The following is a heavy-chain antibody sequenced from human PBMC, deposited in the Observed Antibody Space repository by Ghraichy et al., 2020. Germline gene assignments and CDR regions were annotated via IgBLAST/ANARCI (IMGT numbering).Heavy chain of an antibody. D-gene: IGHD3-10*01. CDR1: GFTFSSYG. CDR2: ISYDDSHK. Sequence: GGSLRLSCAASGFTFSSYGMHWVRQAPGKGLEWVSVISYDDSHKYYADSVKGRFTISRDNTKNTLYLQMNSLRVEDTAVYYCARQDYNSGSTVDYWGQGTLVTVSS. CDR3: ARQDYNSGSTVDY. V-gene: IGHV3-30*12. J-gene: IGHJ4*02.